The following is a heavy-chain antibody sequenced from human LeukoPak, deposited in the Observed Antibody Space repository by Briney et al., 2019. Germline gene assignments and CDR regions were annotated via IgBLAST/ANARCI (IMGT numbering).Heavy chain of an antibody. D-gene: IGHD4-17*01. Sequence: SETLSLTCTVSGGSISSYYWSWIRQPPGKGLEWIGYIYYSGSTNYDPSLESRVTISVDTSKNQFSLKLSSVTAADTAVYYCARQGEGDGDYSNWFDPWGQGTLVTVSS. V-gene: IGHV4-59*08. J-gene: IGHJ5*02. CDR2: IYYSGST. CDR3: ARQGEGDGDYSNWFDP. CDR1: GGSISSYY.